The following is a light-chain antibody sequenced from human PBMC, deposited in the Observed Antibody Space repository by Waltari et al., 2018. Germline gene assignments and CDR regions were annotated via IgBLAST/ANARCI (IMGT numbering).Light chain of an antibody. CDR2: WAC. Sequence: DIVMTQSPESLAVSLGERATINCKSSQSVLYSSNNKNYLAWYQQKPGQPPKLLIYWACTRESGVPDRFSGSGSGTDFTLTISSLQAEDVAVYYCQQYYSTPPMHTFGQGTKLEIK. V-gene: IGKV4-1*01. CDR1: QSVLYSSNNKNY. J-gene: IGKJ2*01. CDR3: QQYYSTPPMHT.